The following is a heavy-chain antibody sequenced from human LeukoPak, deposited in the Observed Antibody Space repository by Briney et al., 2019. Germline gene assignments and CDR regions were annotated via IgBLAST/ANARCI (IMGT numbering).Heavy chain of an antibody. CDR2: ISYDGSNK. J-gene: IGHJ4*02. CDR1: GFTFSSYG. Sequence: GGSLRLSCAASGFTFSSYGMHWVRQAPGKGLEWVAVISYDGSNKYYADSVKGRFTISRDNSKNTLYLQMNSLRAEDTAVYYCARGIAARPVDYWGQGTLVTVSS. V-gene: IGHV3-30*03. D-gene: IGHD6-6*01. CDR3: ARGIAARPVDY.